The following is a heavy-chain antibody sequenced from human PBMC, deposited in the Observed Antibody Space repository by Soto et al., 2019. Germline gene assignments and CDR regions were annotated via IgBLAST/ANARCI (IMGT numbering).Heavy chain of an antibody. Sequence: SETLSLTCTVSGGSISSYYWSWIRQPPGKGLEWIGYIYYSGSTNYNPSLKSRVTISVDTSKNQFSLKLSSVTAADTAVYYCARGAYYYDSSGYYYVGSHFDYWGQGTLVTVSS. CDR1: GGSISSYY. D-gene: IGHD3-22*01. J-gene: IGHJ4*02. CDR2: IYYSGST. CDR3: ARGAYYYDSSGYYYVGSHFDY. V-gene: IGHV4-59*01.